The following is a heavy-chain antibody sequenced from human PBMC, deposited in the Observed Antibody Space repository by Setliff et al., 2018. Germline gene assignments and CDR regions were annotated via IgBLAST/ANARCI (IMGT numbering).Heavy chain of an antibody. CDR3: TTGSVCVGYCYSGRLNY. Sequence: PGGSLRLSCAASGFMFSSYEMNWVRQAPGKGLEWVSYISSSGSTISYANSVKGRFTISRDNAKNSLYLQMNSLKTEDTAVYYCTTGSVCVGYCYSGRLNYWGQGTLVTVSS. V-gene: IGHV3-48*03. J-gene: IGHJ4*02. CDR2: ISSSGSTI. CDR1: GFMFSSYE. D-gene: IGHD2-21*02.